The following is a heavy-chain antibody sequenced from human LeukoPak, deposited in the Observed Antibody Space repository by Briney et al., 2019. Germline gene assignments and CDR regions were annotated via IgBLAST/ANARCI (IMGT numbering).Heavy chain of an antibody. J-gene: IGHJ4*02. Sequence: GGSLRLPCAASGFTFSSYAMHWVRQAPGQGLEWVAVISYDGSNKYYADSVKGRFTISRDNSKNTLYLQMNSLRAEDTAVYYCARDSRYIVVVPAAILAYWGQGTLVTVSS. V-gene: IGHV3-30-3*01. CDR1: GFTFSSYA. D-gene: IGHD2-2*02. CDR2: ISYDGSNK. CDR3: ARDSRYIVVVPAAILAY.